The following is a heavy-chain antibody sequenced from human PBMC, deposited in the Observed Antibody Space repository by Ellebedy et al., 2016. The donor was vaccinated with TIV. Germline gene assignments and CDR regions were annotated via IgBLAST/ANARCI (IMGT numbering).Heavy chain of an antibody. J-gene: IGHJ3*02. V-gene: IGHV1-24*01. CDR3: ARVGNYYDSSGYYGNDAFDI. CDR1: GYTFTSYY. CDR2: FDPEDGET. Sequence: AASVKVSCKASGYTFTSYYMHWVRQAPGKGLEWMGGFDPEDGETIYAQKFQGRVTMTEDTSTDTAYMELSSLRSDDTAVYYCARVGNYYDSSGYYGNDAFDIWGQGTMVTVSS. D-gene: IGHD3-22*01.